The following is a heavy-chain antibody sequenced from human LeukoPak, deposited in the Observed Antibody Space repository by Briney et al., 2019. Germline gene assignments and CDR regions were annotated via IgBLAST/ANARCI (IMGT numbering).Heavy chain of an antibody. V-gene: IGHV1-24*01. CDR2: FDPADDEA. D-gene: IGHD2-2*01. J-gene: IGHJ3*02. CDR3: ATSSSPADVFDI. CDR1: GHTLTGLS. Sequence: ALVKVSCKVSGHTLTGLSLHWVRQAPGKGLEWMGGFDPADDEAIYSQKFEGRVTMTEDTSTDTAYMELRGLIFDDTAIYYCATSSSPADVFDIWGQGTMVTVSS.